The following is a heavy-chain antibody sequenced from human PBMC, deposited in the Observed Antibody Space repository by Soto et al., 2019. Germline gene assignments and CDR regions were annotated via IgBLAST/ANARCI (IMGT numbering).Heavy chain of an antibody. CDR3: ARGGYSYGNNWFDP. V-gene: IGHV4-59*01. CDR1: GGSISRYY. D-gene: IGHD5-18*01. Sequence: PSETLSLTCTVSGGSISRYYWTWIRQPPGKGLEWIGYIFYSGSTNYNPSLKSRLTISVDTSKNQFSLKLTSVTAADTAVYYCARGGYSYGNNWFDPWGQGTLVTVSS. J-gene: IGHJ5*02. CDR2: IFYSGST.